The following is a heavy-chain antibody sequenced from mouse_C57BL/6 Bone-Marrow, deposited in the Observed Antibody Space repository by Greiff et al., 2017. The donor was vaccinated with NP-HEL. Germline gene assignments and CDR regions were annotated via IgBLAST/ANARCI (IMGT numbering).Heavy chain of an antibody. J-gene: IGHJ3*01. CDR1: GYTFTEST. CDR3: ARHVFTTVVEGGFAY. Sequence: VQRVESGAELVKPGASVKLSCKASGYTFTESTIHWVKQRSGQGLEWIGWFYPGSGSIKYNEKFKDKATLTADKSSSTVYMELSRLTSEDSAVYFCARHVFTTVVEGGFAYWGQGTLVTVSA. V-gene: IGHV1-62-2*01. D-gene: IGHD1-1*01. CDR2: FYPGSGSI.